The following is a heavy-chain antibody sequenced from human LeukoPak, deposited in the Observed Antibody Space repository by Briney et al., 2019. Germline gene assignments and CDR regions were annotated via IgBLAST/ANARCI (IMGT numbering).Heavy chain of an antibody. J-gene: IGHJ4*02. CDR3: ARGPLGTPFDY. D-gene: IGHD1-1*01. V-gene: IGHV4-34*01. CDR1: GFTFKNFA. CDR2: INHSGST. Sequence: GSLRLSCAASGFTFKNFAMTWIRQPPGKGLEWIGEINHSGSTNYNPSLKSRVTISVDTSKNQFSLKLSSVTAADTAVYYCARGPLGTPFDYWGQGTLVTVSS.